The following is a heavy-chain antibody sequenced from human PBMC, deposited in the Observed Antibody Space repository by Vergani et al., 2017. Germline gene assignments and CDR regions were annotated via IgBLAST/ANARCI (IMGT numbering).Heavy chain of an antibody. V-gene: IGHV3-33*01. CDR3: ARGGDSTNAFDI. Sequence: VQLVESGGGVVQPGRSLRLSCAASGFTFSSYGMHWVRQAPGKGLEWVAVIWYDGSNKYYADSVKGRFTISRDNSKNTLYLQMNSLRAEDTAVYYCARGGDSTNAFDIWGQGTMVTVSS. CDR2: IWYDGSNK. J-gene: IGHJ3*02. D-gene: IGHD2/OR15-2a*01. CDR1: GFTFSSYG.